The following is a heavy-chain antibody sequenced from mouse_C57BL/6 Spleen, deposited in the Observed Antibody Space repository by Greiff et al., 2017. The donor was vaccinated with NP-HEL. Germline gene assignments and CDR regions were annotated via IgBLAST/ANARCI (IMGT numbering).Heavy chain of an antibody. J-gene: IGHJ1*03. Sequence: EVHLVESGGGLVKPGGSLKLSCAASGFTFSDYGMHWVRQAPEKGLEWVAYISSGSSTIYYADTVKGRFTISRDNAKNTLFLQMTSLRSEDTAMYYCARGGSYYYGSSLPWYFDVWGTGTTVTVSS. CDR2: ISSGSSTI. V-gene: IGHV5-17*01. CDR1: GFTFSDYG. CDR3: ARGGSYYYGSSLPWYFDV. D-gene: IGHD1-1*01.